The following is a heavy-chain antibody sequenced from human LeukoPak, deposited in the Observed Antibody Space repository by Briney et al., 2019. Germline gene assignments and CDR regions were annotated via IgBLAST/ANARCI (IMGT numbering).Heavy chain of an antibody. Sequence: PSETLSLTCAVSGYSISGGYYWGWIRQPPGKGPEWVGSIYHSGSTYYNPSLKSRVTITLDTSKNQFSLKLRFVTAVRAAVEVVASPFYSSGALDISGAKTTGTLSS. CDR3: ASPFYSSGALDI. J-gene: IGHJ3*02. CDR1: GYSISGGYY. V-gene: IGHV4-38-2*01. D-gene: IGHD2-15*01. CDR2: IYHSGST.